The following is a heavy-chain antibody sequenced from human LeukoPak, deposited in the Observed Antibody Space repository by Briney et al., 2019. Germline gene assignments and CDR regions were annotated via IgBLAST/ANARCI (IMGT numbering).Heavy chain of an antibody. CDR1: GFTFSSYW. CDR2: INSDGSST. D-gene: IGHD5-18*01. Sequence: GGSLRLSCAASGFTFSSYWMHWVRQAPGKGLVWVSRINSDGSSTSYADSVKGRFTISRDNAKNTLYLQMNSLRAEDTAVYYCAKGRIQLWLQLDYWGQGTLVTVSS. CDR3: AKGRIQLWLQLDY. J-gene: IGHJ4*02. V-gene: IGHV3-74*01.